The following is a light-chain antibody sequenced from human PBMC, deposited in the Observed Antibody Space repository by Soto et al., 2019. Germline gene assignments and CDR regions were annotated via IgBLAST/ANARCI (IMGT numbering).Light chain of an antibody. CDR3: HQYDSSMWT. CDR1: QSLSASY. Sequence: EIVLTQSPGTLSLSPGERATLSCRASQSLSASYLAWYQQKPGQAPRLLIFGASSRATGTPDRFSGSGSGTDFTLTITRLEPEDFAVYYCHQYDSSMWTFDQGTKVEIK. J-gene: IGKJ1*01. CDR2: GAS. V-gene: IGKV3-20*01.